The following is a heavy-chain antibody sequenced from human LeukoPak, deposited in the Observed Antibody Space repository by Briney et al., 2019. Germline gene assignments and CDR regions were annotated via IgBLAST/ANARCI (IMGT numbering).Heavy chain of an antibody. CDR2: ISSSSSTI. D-gene: IGHD3-22*01. CDR3: ARDPSYYYDSSGYSF. V-gene: IGHV3-48*01. CDR1: GFTFSSYA. J-gene: IGHJ4*02. Sequence: TGGSLRLSCAASGFTFSSYAMHWVSQAPGKGLEWVSYISSSSSTIYYADSVKGRFTISRDNAKNSLYLQMNSLRAEDTAVYYCARDPSYYYDSSGYSFWGQGTLVTVSS.